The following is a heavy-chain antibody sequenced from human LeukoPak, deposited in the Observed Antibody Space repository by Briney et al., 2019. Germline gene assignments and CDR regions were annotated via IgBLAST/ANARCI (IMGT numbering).Heavy chain of an antibody. J-gene: IGHJ6*02. CDR3: ARDRNMVRGVPYYYYGMDV. V-gene: IGHV7-4-1*02. D-gene: IGHD3-10*01. CDR2: INTNTGNP. CDR1: GYTFTSYA. Sequence: ASVKVSCKASGYTFTSYAMNWVRQAPGQGLEWMGWINTNTGNPTYAQGFTGRFVFSLDTSVSTAYLQISSLKAEDTAVYYCARDRNMVRGVPYYYYGMDVWGQGTTVTVPS.